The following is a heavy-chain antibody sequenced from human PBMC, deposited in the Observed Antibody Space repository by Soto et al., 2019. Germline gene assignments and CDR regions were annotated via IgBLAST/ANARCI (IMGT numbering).Heavy chain of an antibody. V-gene: IGHV4-39*01. J-gene: IGHJ5*01. CDR3: ARHPFHPLRGGRCSNWF. CDR2: IYYSGST. Sequence: SINICSYYWGWKRQPPGKGLEWIGSIYYSGSTYYNPSLKSRVTISVDTSKNQFSLKLSSVTAADTAVYYCARHPFHPLRGGRCSNWF. CDR1: SINICSYY. D-gene: IGHD2-15*01.